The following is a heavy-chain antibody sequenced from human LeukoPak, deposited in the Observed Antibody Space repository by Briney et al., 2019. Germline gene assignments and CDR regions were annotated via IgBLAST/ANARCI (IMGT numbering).Heavy chain of an antibody. V-gene: IGHV3-30*02. Sequence: SGGSLRLSCAASGFTFSSYGMHWVRQAPGKGLEWVAFIRYDGSNKYYADSVKGRFTISRDNSKNTLYLQMNSLRAEDTAVYYRAKDLRGGPLIAVAGTLDYWGQGTLVTVSS. CDR3: AKDLRGGPLIAVAGTLDY. J-gene: IGHJ4*02. CDR1: GFTFSSYG. D-gene: IGHD6-19*01. CDR2: IRYDGSNK.